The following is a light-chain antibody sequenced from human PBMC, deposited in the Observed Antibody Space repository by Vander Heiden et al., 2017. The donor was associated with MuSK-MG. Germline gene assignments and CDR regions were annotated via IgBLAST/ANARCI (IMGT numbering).Light chain of an antibody. V-gene: IGLV2-11*01. CDR3: CSYAGSYPYVV. CDR1: SSDVGGYNY. J-gene: IGLJ2*01. Sequence: QSALTQPRSVSGSPGQSVTISCTGTSSDVGGYNYVSWYQQHPGKAPNLMIYDVSKRPSGVPDRFSGSKSGTTASLTISGLQAEDEADYYCCSYAGSYPYVVFGGGTKLTVL. CDR2: DVS.